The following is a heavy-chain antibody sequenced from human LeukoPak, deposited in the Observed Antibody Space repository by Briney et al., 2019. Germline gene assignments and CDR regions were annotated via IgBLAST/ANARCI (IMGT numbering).Heavy chain of an antibody. J-gene: IGHJ4*02. Sequence: GESLQISCKGSGYSFTSSWIGWVRQMPGKGLEWMGIIYPSDSDTRYSPSFQGQVTISADKSISTAYLQWSSLKASDTAMYCCARLVDTAMVLRMGYFDYWGQGTLVTVSS. V-gene: IGHV5-51*01. CDR2: IYPSDSDT. D-gene: IGHD5-18*01. CDR1: GYSFTSSW. CDR3: ARLVDTAMVLRMGYFDY.